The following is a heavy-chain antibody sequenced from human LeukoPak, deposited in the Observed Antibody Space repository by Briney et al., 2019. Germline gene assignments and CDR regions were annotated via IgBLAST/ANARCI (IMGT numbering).Heavy chain of an antibody. V-gene: IGHV3-15*01. D-gene: IGHD3-22*01. CDR1: GFTFSNAW. Sequence: GGSLRLSCAASGFTFSNAWMSWVRQAPGKGLEWVGRIKSKTDGGTTDYAAPVKGRFTISRDDSKNTLYLQMNSLKTEDTAVYYCTSLGSSGYYSDYYGMDVWGQGTTVIVSS. CDR3: TSLGSSGYYSDYYGMDV. J-gene: IGHJ6*02. CDR2: IKSKTDGGTT.